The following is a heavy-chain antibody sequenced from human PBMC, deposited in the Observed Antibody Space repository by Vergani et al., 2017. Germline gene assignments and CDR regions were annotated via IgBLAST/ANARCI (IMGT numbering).Heavy chain of an antibody. V-gene: IGHV2-70*01. Sequence: QVTLRESGPALVKPTQTLTLTCTFSGFSLSTSGMCVSWIRQPPGKALEWLALIDWDDDKYYSTSLKTRFTISKDTSKNQVVLTMTNIDPVDTATYYCACADGSGSYGDDYWGQGTLVTVSS. CDR2: IDWDDDK. CDR1: GFSLSTSGMC. D-gene: IGHD3-10*01. CDR3: ACADGSGSYGDDY. J-gene: IGHJ4*02.